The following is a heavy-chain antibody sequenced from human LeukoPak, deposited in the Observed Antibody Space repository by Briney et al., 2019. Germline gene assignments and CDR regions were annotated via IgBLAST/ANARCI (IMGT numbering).Heavy chain of an antibody. J-gene: IGHJ1*01. V-gene: IGHV1-46*01. CDR3: AGESYYYDSLAVFKSFPH. D-gene: IGHD3-22*01. CDR2: INPSGAST. Sequence: GASVKVSCKASGYTFTSYYMHWVRQAPGQGLEWMGIINPSGASTSYAQKFQGRVTMTRDMSTSTVYMELSSLRSEDTAVYYWAGESYYYDSLAVFKSFPHWGQGPLLTAPS. CDR1: GYTFTSYY.